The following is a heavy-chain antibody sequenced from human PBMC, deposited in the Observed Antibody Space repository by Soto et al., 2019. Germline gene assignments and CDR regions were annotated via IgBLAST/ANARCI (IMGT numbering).Heavy chain of an antibody. J-gene: IGHJ4*02. Sequence: PGGSLRLSCAASGFPFNSYALNWVRQAPGKGLEWVSAISGSGGGTYYADSVKGRFTISRDNSKNTLFLQMNSLRAEGTAVYDCAKDGLGAYDFGSGPDRGTFDYWGQGTLVTVSS. D-gene: IGHD3-3*01. CDR3: AKDGLGAYDFGSGPDRGTFDY. CDR2: ISGSGGGT. V-gene: IGHV3-23*01. CDR1: GFPFNSYA.